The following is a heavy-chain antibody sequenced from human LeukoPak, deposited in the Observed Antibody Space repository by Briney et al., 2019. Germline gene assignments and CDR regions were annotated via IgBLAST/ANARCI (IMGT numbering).Heavy chain of an antibody. CDR2: INHSGST. CDR1: GGSFSGYY. D-gene: IGHD4-11*01. CDR3: ARSRYSNYGVFDY. V-gene: IGHV4-34*01. Sequence: PSGTLSLTCAVYGGSFSGYYWSWIRQPPGKGLEWIGEINHSGSTNYNPSLKSRVTISVDTSKNQFSLKLSSVTAADTAVYYCARSRYSNYGVFDYWGQGTLVTVSS. J-gene: IGHJ4*02.